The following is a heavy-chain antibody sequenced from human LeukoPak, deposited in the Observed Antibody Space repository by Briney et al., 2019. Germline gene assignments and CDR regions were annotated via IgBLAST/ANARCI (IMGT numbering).Heavy chain of an antibody. J-gene: IGHJ4*02. CDR3: ARMGSGYLLDS. CDR1: GFTFINYW. D-gene: IGHD5-12*01. Sequence: GGSLRLSCATSGFTFINYWMYWVRQAPGKGLVWVSRITSDGDSATYADSVKGRFTISRDNVKSTLYLQMNSLRAEDTAVYYCARMGSGYLLDSWGQGTLVTVSS. CDR2: ITSDGDSA. V-gene: IGHV3-74*01.